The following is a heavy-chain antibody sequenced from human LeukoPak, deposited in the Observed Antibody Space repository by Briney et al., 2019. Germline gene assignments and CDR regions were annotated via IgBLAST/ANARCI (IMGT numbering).Heavy chain of an antibody. V-gene: IGHV4-59*01. CDR3: ARSYGDYYYMDV. Sequence: SETLSLTCTVSGGSISSYYWSWIRQPPGKGLEWIGYIYYSGSTNYNPSLKSRVTISVDTSKNHFSLKLSSVTAADTAVYYCARSYGDYYYMDVWGKGTTVTVSS. CDR1: GGSISSYY. D-gene: IGHD4-17*01. J-gene: IGHJ6*03. CDR2: IYYSGST.